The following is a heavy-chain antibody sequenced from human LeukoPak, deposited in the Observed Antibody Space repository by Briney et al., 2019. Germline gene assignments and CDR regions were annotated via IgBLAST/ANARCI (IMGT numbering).Heavy chain of an antibody. CDR2: ISGSGGST. V-gene: IGHV3-23*01. Sequence: PGGSLRLSCAASGFTFSSYAMSWVRQAPGKGLEWVSAISGSGGSTYYADSVKGRFSISSDNSKNMLYLQLNSLRTEDTAVYYCAKEKAGYCSSTSCFDGYDYWGQGTLVTVSS. CDR3: AKEKAGYCSSTSCFDGYDY. J-gene: IGHJ4*02. CDR1: GFTFSSYA. D-gene: IGHD2-2*01.